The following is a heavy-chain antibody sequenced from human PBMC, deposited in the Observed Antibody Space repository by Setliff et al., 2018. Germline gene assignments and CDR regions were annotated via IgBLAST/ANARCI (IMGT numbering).Heavy chain of an antibody. V-gene: IGHV5-51*01. CDR2: IYPGDSDT. D-gene: IGHD2-15*01. Sequence: PGESLKISCKGSGYSFTSYWIGRVRQMPGKGLEWMGIIYPGDSDTRYSPSFQGQVSISADKSISTAYLQWSSLKASDTAMYYCARALLPIQIVGTFDIWGQGTMVTVSS. CDR1: GYSFTSYW. CDR3: ARALLPIQIVGTFDI. J-gene: IGHJ3*02.